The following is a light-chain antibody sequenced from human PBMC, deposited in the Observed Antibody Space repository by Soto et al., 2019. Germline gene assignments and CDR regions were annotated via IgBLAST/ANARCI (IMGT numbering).Light chain of an antibody. CDR1: EGMKTY. V-gene: IGKV1-39*01. CDR2: AAS. Sequence: DVQMTQSPASLSASVGDRVTITCRASEGMKTYLNWYQQKQGKAPRXLIYAASTLQSGVPSRFTGSGYGTHLTITIGSLKPDDFETYYCQQTYATPPTFGQGTKVDIK. J-gene: IGKJ1*01. CDR3: QQTYATPPT.